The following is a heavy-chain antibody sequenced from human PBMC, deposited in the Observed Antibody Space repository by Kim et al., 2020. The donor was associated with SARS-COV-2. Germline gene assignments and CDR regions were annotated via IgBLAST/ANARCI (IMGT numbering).Heavy chain of an antibody. D-gene: IGHD1-26*01. CDR3: AREATGGLDYFDY. V-gene: IGHV6-1*01. Sequence: SQTLSLTCVISGDSVSSYNAAWNWIRQSPSRGLEWLARTYYRSKWFNDYAVSVRSRITINSDTSKNQFSLRLNSAIPKDTAVYYCAREATGGLDYFDYWGQGSLVTVSS. CDR2: TYYRSKWFN. CDR1: GDSVSSYNAA. J-gene: IGHJ4*02.